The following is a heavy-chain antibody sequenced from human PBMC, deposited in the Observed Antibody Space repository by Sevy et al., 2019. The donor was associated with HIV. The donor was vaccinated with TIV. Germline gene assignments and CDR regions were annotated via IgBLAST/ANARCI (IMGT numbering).Heavy chain of an antibody. J-gene: IGHJ6*02. CDR1: GFTFRNFW. CDR2: IRQDGSEK. V-gene: IGHV3-7*01. Sequence: GGSLRLSCAVSGFTFRNFWMSWVRQAPGKGMEWVANIRQDGSEKYYVESVRGRFTISRDNAKNSLFLQLNSLRADDTAIYYCAKSYFGSGTSYGMDLWGRGTTVTVSS. CDR3: AKSYFGSGTSYGMDL. D-gene: IGHD3-10*01.